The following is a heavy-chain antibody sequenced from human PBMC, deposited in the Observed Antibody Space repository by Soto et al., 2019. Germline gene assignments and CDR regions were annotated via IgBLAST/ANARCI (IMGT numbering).Heavy chain of an antibody. CDR3: ARTYYCDSSGYYDY. D-gene: IGHD3-22*01. CDR2: INHSGST. V-gene: IGHV4-34*01. Sequence: SETLSLTCAVYGGSFSGYYWSWIRQPPGKGLEWIGEINHSGSTNYNPSLKSRVTISVDTSKNQFSLKLSSVTAADTAVYYCARTYYCDSSGYYDYWGQGTLVTVS. J-gene: IGHJ4*02. CDR1: GGSFSGYY.